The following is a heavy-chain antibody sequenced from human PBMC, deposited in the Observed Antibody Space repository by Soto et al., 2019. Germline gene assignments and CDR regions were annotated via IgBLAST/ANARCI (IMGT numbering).Heavy chain of an antibody. CDR2: INPNSGGT. CDR3: ARESAPGTADYYYYGMDV. V-gene: IGHV1-2*04. Sequence: ASVKVSCKASGYTFTGYYMHWVRQAPGQGLEWMGWINPNSGGTNYAQKFQGWVTMTRDTSISTAYMELSRLRSDDTAVYYCARESAPGTADYYYYGMDVWGQGTTVTVSS. J-gene: IGHJ6*02. D-gene: IGHD1-1*01. CDR1: GYTFTGYY.